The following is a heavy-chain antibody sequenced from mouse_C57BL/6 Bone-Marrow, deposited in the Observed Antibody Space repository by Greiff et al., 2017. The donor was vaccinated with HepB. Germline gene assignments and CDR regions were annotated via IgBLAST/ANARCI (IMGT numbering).Heavy chain of an antibody. D-gene: IGHD1-1*01. J-gene: IGHJ3*01. CDR3: ARRATTVVAEGFAY. CDR2: INPNNGGT. CDR1: GYTFTDYN. Sequence: EVQLQQSGPELVKPGASVKIPCKASGYTFTDYNMDWVKQSHGKSLEWIGDINPNNGGTIYNQKFKGKATLTVDKSCSTAYMELRSLTSEDTAVYYCARRATTVVAEGFAYWGQGTLVTVSA. V-gene: IGHV1-18*01.